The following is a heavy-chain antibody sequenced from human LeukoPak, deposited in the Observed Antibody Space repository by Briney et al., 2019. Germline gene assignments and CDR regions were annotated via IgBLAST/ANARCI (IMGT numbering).Heavy chain of an antibody. D-gene: IGHD2-21*01. CDR1: GFTVSTNY. CDR3: ARDSIATLPAYYFDS. Sequence: GRSLRLSCAASGFTVSTNYMSWVRQAPGKGLEWVSIIYSGGSTYYAASVRGRFTISRDDSKNTLFLQMNSLRAEDTAVYYCARDSIATLPAYYFDSWGQGTLVTVSS. CDR2: IYSGGST. V-gene: IGHV3-66*02. J-gene: IGHJ4*02.